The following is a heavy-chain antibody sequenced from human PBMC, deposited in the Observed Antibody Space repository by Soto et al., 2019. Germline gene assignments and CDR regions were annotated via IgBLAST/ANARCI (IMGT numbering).Heavy chain of an antibody. V-gene: IGHV3-30*18. D-gene: IGHD6-13*01. CDR2: ISYDGSNK. Sequence: GGSLRLSCAASGFTFSSYGMHWVRQAPGKGLEWVAVISYDGSNKYYADSVKGRFTISRDNSKNTLYLQMNSLRAEDTAVYYCAKDHGSTAAPKYYFDYWGQGTLVTVSS. CDR1: GFTFSSYG. J-gene: IGHJ4*02. CDR3: AKDHGSTAAPKYYFDY.